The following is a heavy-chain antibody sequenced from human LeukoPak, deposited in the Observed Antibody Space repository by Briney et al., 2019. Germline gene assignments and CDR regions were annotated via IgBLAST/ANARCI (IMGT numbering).Heavy chain of an antibody. CDR1: GFTFSSYS. J-gene: IGHJ4*02. V-gene: IGHV3-21*01. CDR3: AREMGSSYYDSSSYYGFFHY. CDR2: ISSSSSYI. Sequence: GGSLRLSCAASGFTFSSYSMNWVRQAPGKGLEWVSSISSSSSYIYYADSVKGRFTISRDNAKNSLYLQMNSLRAEDTAVYYCAREMGSSYYDSSSYYGFFHYWGQGTLVTVSS. D-gene: IGHD3-22*01.